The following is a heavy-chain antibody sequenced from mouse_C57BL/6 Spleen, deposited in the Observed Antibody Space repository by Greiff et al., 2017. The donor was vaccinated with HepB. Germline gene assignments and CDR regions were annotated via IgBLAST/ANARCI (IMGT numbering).Heavy chain of an antibody. CDR1: GFTFSDYY. CDR3: ARQSYAMDY. J-gene: IGHJ4*01. V-gene: IGHV5-12*01. CDR2: ISNGGGST. Sequence: EVMLVESGGGLVQPGGSLKLSCAASGFTFSDYYMYWVRQTPEKRLEWVAYISNGGGSTYYPDTVKGRFTISRDNAKNTLYLQMSRLKSEDTAMYYCARQSYAMDYWGQGTSVTVSS.